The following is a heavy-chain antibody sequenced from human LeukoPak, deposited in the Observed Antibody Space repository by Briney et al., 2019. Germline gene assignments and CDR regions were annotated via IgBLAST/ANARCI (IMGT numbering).Heavy chain of an antibody. CDR3: ARDSLYDSSGYYYYYGMDV. D-gene: IGHD3-22*01. J-gene: IGHJ6*02. Sequence: ASVKVSCKTSGYTFTSYGISWVRQAPGQGLEWMGWISAYNGNTNYAQKLQGRVTMTTDTSTSTAYMALRSLRSDDTAVYYCARDSLYDSSGYYYYYGMDVWGQGTTVTVSS. V-gene: IGHV1-18*01. CDR1: GYTFTSYG. CDR2: ISAYNGNT.